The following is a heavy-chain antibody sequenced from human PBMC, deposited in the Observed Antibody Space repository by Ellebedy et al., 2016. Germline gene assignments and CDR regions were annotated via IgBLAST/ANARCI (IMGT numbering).Heavy chain of an antibody. Sequence: GGSLRLSXAAAGFTFKHHNMAWVRQSPGRGLEWVSTIDRSGGSTFYADPVRGRFTISRDNSKNAVFLQMERLRADDTAVYYCAKTYASGWGDSWGQGTRVTVSS. CDR3: AKTYASGWGDS. J-gene: IGHJ4*02. CDR1: GFTFKHHN. CDR2: IDRSGGST. V-gene: IGHV3-23*05. D-gene: IGHD3-22*01.